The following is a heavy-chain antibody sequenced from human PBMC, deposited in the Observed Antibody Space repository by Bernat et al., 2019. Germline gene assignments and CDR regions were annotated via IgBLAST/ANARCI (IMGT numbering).Heavy chain of an antibody. V-gene: IGHV3-9*01. Sequence: EVQLVESGGGLVQPGRSLRLSCAASGFTFDDYAMHWVRQAPGKGLEWVSGISWNSGSIGYADSVKGRFTISRDNAKNSLYLQMNSLRAEDTALYYCAKDIWSWSSGSFFDYWGRGTLVTVSS. CDR3: AKDIWSWSSGSFFDY. D-gene: IGHD6-19*01. CDR2: ISWNSGSI. J-gene: IGHJ4*02. CDR1: GFTFDDYA.